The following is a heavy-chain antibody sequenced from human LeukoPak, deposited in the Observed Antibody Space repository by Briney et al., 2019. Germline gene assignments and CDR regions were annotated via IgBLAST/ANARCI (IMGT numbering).Heavy chain of an antibody. CDR3: TRDSGAGDY. D-gene: IGHD1-26*01. CDR1: GFAFSSHA. CDR2: ITDSGGNR. V-gene: IGHV3-23*01. J-gene: IGHJ4*02. Sequence: GGSLRLSCAASGFAFSSHAMSWVRQAPGKGLEWVSAITDSGGNRQYTDSVKGRFTISRDNSKNTLYLQMDSLRADDTAVYYCTRDSGAGDYWGQGTLVTVSS.